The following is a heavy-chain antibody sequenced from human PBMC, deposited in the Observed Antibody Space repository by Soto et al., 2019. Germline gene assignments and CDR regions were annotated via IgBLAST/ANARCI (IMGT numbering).Heavy chain of an antibody. CDR2: INHSGST. V-gene: IGHV4-34*01. Sequence: QVQLQQWGAGLLKPSETLSLTCAVYGGSFSGYYWSWIRHPPGKGLEWIGEINHSGSTNYNPSLKSRVTISVDTSKNQFSLKLSSVTAADTAVYYCARGGSLGYCSSTSCGSGYGMDVWGQGTTVTVSS. CDR3: ARGGSLGYCSSTSCGSGYGMDV. CDR1: GGSFSGYY. D-gene: IGHD2-2*01. J-gene: IGHJ6*02.